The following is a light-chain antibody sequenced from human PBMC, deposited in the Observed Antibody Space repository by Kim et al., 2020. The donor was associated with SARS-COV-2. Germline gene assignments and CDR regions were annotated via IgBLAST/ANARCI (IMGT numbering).Light chain of an antibody. CDR3: QHDNEWSRGT. Sequence: EIVMRQSPATLSVSPGERATLSCRASQSVSISLAWYQQKPGQTPRLLIYGASIRATGIPARFSGSGPGTDFTLTISNLQSEDFAVYYCQHDNEWSRGTFGQGTTVDIK. CDR1: QSVSIS. CDR2: GAS. V-gene: IGKV3-15*01. J-gene: IGKJ1*01.